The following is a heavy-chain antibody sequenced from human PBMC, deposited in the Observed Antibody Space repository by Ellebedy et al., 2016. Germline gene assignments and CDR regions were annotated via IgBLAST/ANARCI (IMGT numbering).Heavy chain of an antibody. D-gene: IGHD3-16*01. J-gene: IGHJ4*02. V-gene: IGHV4-39*07. CDR1: GGSISSSSYY. CDR3: ARGTLGGRYLDY. CDR2: IYYSGST. Sequence: SETLSLTCTVSGGSISSSSYYWGWIRQPPGKGLEWIGSIYYSGSTYYNPSLKSRVTISVDTSKNQFSLKLSSVTAADTAVYYCARGTLGGRYLDYWGQGTRVIVSS.